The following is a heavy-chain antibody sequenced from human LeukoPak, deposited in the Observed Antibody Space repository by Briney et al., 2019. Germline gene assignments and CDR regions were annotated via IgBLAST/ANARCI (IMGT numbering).Heavy chain of an antibody. CDR3: ARDLRRDFYYYYGMDV. CDR1: GGTFSSYA. V-gene: IGHV1-69*04. D-gene: IGHD5/OR15-5a*01. Sequence: LVKVSCKASGGTFSSYAISWVRQAPGQGLEWMGRIIPILGIANYAQKFQGRVTITADKSTSTAYMELSSLRSEDTTVYYCARDLRRDFYYYYGMDVWGQGTTVTVSS. CDR2: IIPILGIA. J-gene: IGHJ6*02.